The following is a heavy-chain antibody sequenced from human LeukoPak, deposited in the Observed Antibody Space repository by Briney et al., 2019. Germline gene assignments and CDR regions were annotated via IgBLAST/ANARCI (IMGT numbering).Heavy chain of an antibody. CDR1: GFTFRSYW. J-gene: IGHJ4*02. Sequence: GGSLRLSCAASGFTFRSYWMHWVRQGPGKGLVWASHINSDGSTANYADSMKGRFTISRDNAKNTLYLQMNSLRAEDTAVYYCASGPDYGDYNYWGRGTLVTVSS. V-gene: IGHV3-74*01. CDR2: INSDGSTA. D-gene: IGHD4-17*01. CDR3: ASGPDYGDYNY.